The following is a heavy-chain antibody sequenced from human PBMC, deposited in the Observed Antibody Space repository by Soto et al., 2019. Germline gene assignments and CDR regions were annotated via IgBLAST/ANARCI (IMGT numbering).Heavy chain of an antibody. V-gene: IGHV3-73*01. D-gene: IGHD6-19*01. CDR2: IRSKANSYAT. CDR3: TSVAALSRGEY. Sequence: EVQLVESGGGLVQPGGSLKLSCATSGFSFSVSAMHWVRQASGKGLEWVGRIRSKANSYATTYGASVKDRFTISRADSKNTAYLQMNSLKTEDTAVYYCTSVAALSRGEYWGQGTLVTVSS. J-gene: IGHJ4*02. CDR1: GFSFSVSA.